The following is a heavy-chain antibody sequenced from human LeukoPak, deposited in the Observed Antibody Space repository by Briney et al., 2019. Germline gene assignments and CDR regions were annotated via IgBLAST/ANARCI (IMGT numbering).Heavy chain of an antibody. V-gene: IGHV4-61*02. CDR1: GGSISSGSYY. CDR3: ARGSYDSSGHFDY. Sequence: SETLSLTCTVSGGSISSGSYYWSWNRQPAGKGLEWIGRIYTSGSTNYNPSLKSRVTISVDTSKNQFSLKLSSVTAADTAVYYCARGSYDSSGHFDYWGQGTLVTVSS. J-gene: IGHJ4*02. CDR2: IYTSGST. D-gene: IGHD3-22*01.